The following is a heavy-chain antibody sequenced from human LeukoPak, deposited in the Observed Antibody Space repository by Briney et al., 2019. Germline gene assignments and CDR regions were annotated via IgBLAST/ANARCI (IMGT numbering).Heavy chain of an antibody. CDR3: ARDGGYCSSTSCPERWFDP. CDR2: IIPIFGTA. D-gene: IGHD2-2*01. V-gene: IGHV1-69*13. Sequence: EASVKVSCKASGGTFSSYAISWVRQAPGQGLEWMGGIIPIFGTANYAQKFQGRVTITADEFTSTAYMELSSLRSEDTAVYYCARDGGYCSSTSCPERWFDPWGQGTLVTVSS. CDR1: GGTFSSYA. J-gene: IGHJ5*02.